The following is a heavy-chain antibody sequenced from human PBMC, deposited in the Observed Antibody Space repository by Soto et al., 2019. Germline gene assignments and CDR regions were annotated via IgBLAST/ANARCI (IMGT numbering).Heavy chain of an antibody. V-gene: IGHV4-4*07. CDR3: AGAQAYYYDGVDV. CDR1: GGSISSYY. CDR2: IYTSGST. J-gene: IGHJ6*02. Sequence: PSETLSLTCTVSGGSISSYYWTWFRQPAGKGLEWIGRIYTSGSTNYNPSLKSRVTMSVDTSKNQLSLNLSSVTAADTAMYFCAGAQAYYYDGVDVWGQGTTVTVSS.